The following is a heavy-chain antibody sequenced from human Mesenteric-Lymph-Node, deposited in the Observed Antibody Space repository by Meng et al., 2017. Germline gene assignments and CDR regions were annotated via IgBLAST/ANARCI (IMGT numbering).Heavy chain of an antibody. V-gene: IGHV4-30-4*01. CDR3: ASFDHIPRRNYFDY. CDR2: IHHSGSA. D-gene: IGHD2-21*01. CDR1: GGSMSSGNYY. J-gene: IGHJ4*02. Sequence: QAPGSGRAKPSQSLSLHCGVSGGSMSSGNYYWSWIRQPPGKGLEWIGYIHHSGSAYYNPSLKSRVSISVDTSKNQFSLNLNSMTAADTAVYYCASFDHIPRRNYFDYWGQGTLVTVSS.